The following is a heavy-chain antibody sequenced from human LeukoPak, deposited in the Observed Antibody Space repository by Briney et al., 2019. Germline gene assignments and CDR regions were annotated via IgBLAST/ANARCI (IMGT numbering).Heavy chain of an antibody. CDR1: GYTFTSYA. D-gene: IGHD5-18*01. CDR2: INTNTGNP. Sequence: ASVKVSCKASGYTFTSYAMNWVRQAPGQGLEWMGWINTNTGNPTYAQGFTGRFVFSLDTSVSTAYLQISGLKAGDTAVYYCARLNTAMVSNTFDYWGQGTLVTVSS. V-gene: IGHV7-4-1*02. CDR3: ARLNTAMVSNTFDY. J-gene: IGHJ4*02.